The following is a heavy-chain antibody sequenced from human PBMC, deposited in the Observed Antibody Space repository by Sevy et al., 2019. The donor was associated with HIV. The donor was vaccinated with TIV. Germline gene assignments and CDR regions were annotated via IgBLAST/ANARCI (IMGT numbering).Heavy chain of an antibody. Sequence: GGSLRLSCKPSGFTFVTYAMNWVRQFPGKGLEWVSTIYGSGVAPYYADSVKGRFTISRDNSKNTLYLQMNGLRTEDTALYYCAGARYDSSGSFDAFDVWGQGTMVTVSS. CDR3: AGARYDSSGSFDAFDV. CDR1: GFTFVTYA. D-gene: IGHD3-22*01. J-gene: IGHJ3*01. CDR2: IYGSGVAP. V-gene: IGHV3-23*01.